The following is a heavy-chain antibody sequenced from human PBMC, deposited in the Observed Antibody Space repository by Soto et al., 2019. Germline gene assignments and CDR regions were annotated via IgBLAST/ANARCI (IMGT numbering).Heavy chain of an antibody. D-gene: IGHD2-2*01. CDR1: GYTFTGYY. CDR3: ATRRPVTNSAAPYYFDY. CDR2: INPNSGGT. Sequence: ASVKVSCKASGYTFTGYYMHWVRQAPGQGLEWMGWINPNSGGTNYAQKFQGRVTMTRDTSISTAYMELSRLRSEDTAVYYCATRRPVTNSAAPYYFDYWGQGTLVTVSS. V-gene: IGHV1-2*02. J-gene: IGHJ4*02.